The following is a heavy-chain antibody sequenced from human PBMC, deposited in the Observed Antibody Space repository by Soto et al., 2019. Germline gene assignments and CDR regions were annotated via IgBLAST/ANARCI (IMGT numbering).Heavy chain of an antibody. CDR2: IIPVFGTA. CDR3: ARAAEDSYNFDGSGRFGIDY. Sequence: SVKVSCKASGGTFSNYPISWVRQAPGQGLEWMGGIIPVFGTAHYAQKFQGRVTITADESTSTAYMELSSLRSEDTAVYYCARAAEDSYNFDGSGRFGIDYWGQGTQVTVSS. CDR1: GGTFSNYP. J-gene: IGHJ4*02. D-gene: IGHD3-22*01. V-gene: IGHV1-69*13.